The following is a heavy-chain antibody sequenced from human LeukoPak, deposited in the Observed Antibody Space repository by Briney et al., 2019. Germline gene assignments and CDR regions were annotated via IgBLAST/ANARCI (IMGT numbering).Heavy chain of an antibody. CDR1: GGSISSGDYY. J-gene: IGHJ4*02. CDR2: IYYSGST. V-gene: IGHV4-31*03. CDR3: ARDQEDSGTDY. D-gene: IGHD3-10*01. Sequence: KASETLSLTCTVSGGSISSGDYYWSWIRQHPGKGLEWIGYIYYSGSTYYNPSLKSRVTISLDTSKNQFPLKLSSVTAADTAVYYCARDQEDSGTDYWGQGTLVTVSS.